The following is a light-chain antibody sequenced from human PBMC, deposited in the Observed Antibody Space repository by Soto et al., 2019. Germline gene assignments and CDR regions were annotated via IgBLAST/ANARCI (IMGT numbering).Light chain of an antibody. V-gene: IGLV2-8*01. CDR3: SSYAGSRYV. CDR1: SSHVGGYNY. Sequence: QSVLTQPPSASGSPGQSVTISCTGTSSHVGGYNYVSWYQQHPGKAPKLMIYEVSKRPSGVPERFSGSKSGNTASLTVSGHQADDEADYYDSSYAGSRYVFGTGTKVTVL. CDR2: EVS. J-gene: IGLJ1*01.